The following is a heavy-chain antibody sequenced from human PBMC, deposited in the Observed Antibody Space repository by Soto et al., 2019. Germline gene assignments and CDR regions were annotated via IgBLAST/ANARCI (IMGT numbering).Heavy chain of an antibody. Sequence: QVQLQESGPGLVKPSETLSLTCTVSGGPITDYYWSWIRQPPGKGLEWIGYVSYTGATNYSPSLQSRGSILLDTSKNQFSLRLDSVTGADTGIYFCAGGGPPASADRRVDFWGQGTQVTVSS. J-gene: IGHJ4*02. D-gene: IGHD3-10*01. CDR1: GGPITDYY. CDR3: AGGGPPASADRRVDF. CDR2: VSYTGAT. V-gene: IGHV4-59*01.